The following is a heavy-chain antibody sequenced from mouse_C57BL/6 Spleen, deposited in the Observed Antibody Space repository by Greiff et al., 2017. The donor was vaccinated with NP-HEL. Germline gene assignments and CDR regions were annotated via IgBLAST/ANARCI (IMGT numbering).Heavy chain of an antibody. V-gene: IGHV1-53*01. CDR3: ARCHGSSYAWFAY. D-gene: IGHD1-1*01. CDR2: INPSNGGT. J-gene: IGHJ3*01. Sequence: QVQLQQPGTELVKPGASVKLSCKASGYTFTSYWMHWVKQRPGQGLEWIGNINPSNGGTNYNEKFKSKATLTVDKSSSTAYMQLSSLTSEDSAVYDCARCHGSSYAWFAYWGQGTLVTVSA. CDR1: GYTFTSYW.